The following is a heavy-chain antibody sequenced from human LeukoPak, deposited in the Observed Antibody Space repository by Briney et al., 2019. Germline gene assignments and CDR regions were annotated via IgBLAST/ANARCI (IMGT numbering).Heavy chain of an antibody. CDR3: GKVGGNTNS. J-gene: IGHJ4*02. CDR1: GASITSDIFY. CDR2: IHNSRGT. V-gene: IGHV4-30-4*01. D-gene: IGHD4-23*01. Sequence: PSETLSLTCTVSGASITSDIFYWNWIRQSPGKGLEWIGAIHNSRGTSYNPSLESRLTISVDPSENKFSLKMTSVTDADTATYYCGKVGGNTNSWGQGTLVTVSS.